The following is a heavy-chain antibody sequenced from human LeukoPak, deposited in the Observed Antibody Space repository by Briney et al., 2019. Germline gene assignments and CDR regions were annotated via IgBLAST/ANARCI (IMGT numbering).Heavy chain of an antibody. V-gene: IGHV3-48*01. D-gene: IGHD2-2*01. CDR1: GFTFSSYS. CDR3: AREQVVVVPAAGFDP. J-gene: IGHJ5*02. CDR2: ISSSSSTI. Sequence: GGXLRLSCAASGFTFSSYSMNWVRQAPGKGLEWVSYISSSSSTIYYADSVKGRFTISRDNAKNSLYLQMNSLRAEDTAVYYCAREQVVVVPAAGFDPWGQGTLVTVSS.